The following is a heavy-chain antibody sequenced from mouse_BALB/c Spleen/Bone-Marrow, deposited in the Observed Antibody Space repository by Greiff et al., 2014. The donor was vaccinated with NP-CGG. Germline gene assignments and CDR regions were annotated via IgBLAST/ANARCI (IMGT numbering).Heavy chain of an antibody. Sequence: EVQLQQSGPGLVKPSQSLSLTSGYYWNWIRQFPGNKLEWMGYISYDGSNNYNPSLKNRISITRDTSKNQFFLKLNSVTTEDTATYDCARLDGFAYWGQGTLVTVSA. J-gene: IGHJ3*01. CDR3: ARLDGFAY. CDR2: ISYDGSN. CDR1: SGYY. V-gene: IGHV3-6*02.